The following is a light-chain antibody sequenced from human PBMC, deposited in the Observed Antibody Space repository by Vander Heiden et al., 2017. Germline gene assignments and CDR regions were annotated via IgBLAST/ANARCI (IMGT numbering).Light chain of an antibody. CDR1: QSISSW. J-gene: IGKJ3*01. Sequence: DIQMTQSPSTLSASVGDRVTITCRASQSISSWLAWYQQKPGKAPKLLIYKASSLESGVPSRFSGSGSGTEFTLTISSLQPDDFATYYCQQENSSPFTFGHGTKVDIK. CDR3: QQENSSPFT. V-gene: IGKV1-5*03. CDR2: KAS.